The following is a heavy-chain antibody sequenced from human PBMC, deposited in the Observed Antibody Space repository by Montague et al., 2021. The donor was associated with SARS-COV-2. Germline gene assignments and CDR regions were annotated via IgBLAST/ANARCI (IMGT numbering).Heavy chain of an antibody. J-gene: IGHJ6*02. CDR1: GGSISSSSYY. V-gene: IGHV4-39*01. D-gene: IGHD1-20*01. Sequence: SETLSLTCTVSGGSISSSSYYWGWIRQPPGKGLEWIGRIYYSGSTYYNPSLKIRVTISVDTSKNQFSLKLRSVTAADTAVYYCARRVTGTTVHYYYYGMDVGGQGTTVTVSS. CDR2: IYYSGST. CDR3: ARRVTGTTVHYYYYGMDV.